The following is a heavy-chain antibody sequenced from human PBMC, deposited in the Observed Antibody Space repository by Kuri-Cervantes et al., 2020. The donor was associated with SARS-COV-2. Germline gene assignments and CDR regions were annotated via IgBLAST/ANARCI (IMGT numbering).Heavy chain of an antibody. CDR2: ISSSGSTI. D-gene: IGHD6-19*01. CDR1: GFTFSSYA. Sequence: GGSLRLSCAASGFTFSSYAMSWIRQAPGKGLGWVSYISSSGSTIYYADSVKGRFTISRDNAKNSLYLQMNSLRAEDTAVYYCAKDGAVAGGGIPHFDYWGQGTLVTVSS. J-gene: IGHJ4*02. CDR3: AKDGAVAGGGIPHFDY. V-gene: IGHV3-11*01.